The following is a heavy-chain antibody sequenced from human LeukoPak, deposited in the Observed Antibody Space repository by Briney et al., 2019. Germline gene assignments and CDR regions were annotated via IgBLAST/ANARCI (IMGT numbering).Heavy chain of an antibody. CDR3: ARGHTAVTRHFDF. V-gene: IGHV3-21*01. CDR1: GFTFNKYS. Sequence: GGSLRLSCAASGFTFNKYSMNWVRQAPGKGLEWVSIIGSGSSAIFSADALKGRFTISRDDAKNLLYLDMNSLRAEDTAVYYCARGHTAVTRHFDFWGQGTLVTVSS. J-gene: IGHJ4*02. CDR2: IGSGSSAI. D-gene: IGHD4-17*01.